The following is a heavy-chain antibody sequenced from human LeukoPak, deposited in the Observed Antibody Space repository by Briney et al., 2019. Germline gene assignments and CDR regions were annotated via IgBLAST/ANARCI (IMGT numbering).Heavy chain of an antibody. CDR2: IYYGGST. CDR3: ARGPNDILTGYYRTFFDY. Sequence: SETLSLTCTVSGGSISSYYGSWIRQPPGKGLEWLGYIYYGGSTNYNPSLKSRVIISADTSKNQFSLKLTSVTAADTAVYYCARGPNDILTGYYRTFFDYWGQGALVTVSS. J-gene: IGHJ4*02. V-gene: IGHV4-59*12. CDR1: GGSISSYY. D-gene: IGHD3-9*01.